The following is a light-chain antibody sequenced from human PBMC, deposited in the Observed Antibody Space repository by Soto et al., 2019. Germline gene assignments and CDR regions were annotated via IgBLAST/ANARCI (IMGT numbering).Light chain of an antibody. CDR1: SSDVGGYNY. CDR2: GVT. Sequence: ALTQPASVSGSPGQSITISCTGTSSDVGGYNYVSWYQQHPGKAPKLMIYGVTNRPSGVSNRFSGSKSGNTASLTISGLQAEDEADYYCSSYTTSTTLSVVFGGGTKLTVL. V-gene: IGLV2-14*01. CDR3: SSYTTSTTLSVV. J-gene: IGLJ2*01.